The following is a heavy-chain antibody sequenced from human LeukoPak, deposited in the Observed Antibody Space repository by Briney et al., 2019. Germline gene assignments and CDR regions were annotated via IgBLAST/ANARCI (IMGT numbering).Heavy chain of an antibody. V-gene: IGHV3-7*03. CDR2: IKQDGSEK. Sequence: PGGSLRLSCAASGFTFSSYWMSWVRQAPGKGLEWVANIKQDGSEKYYVDSVKGRFTISRDTSKNTLFLQMNSLRAEDTAVYYCAKWGDYDILTGYYDPDYWGQGTLVTVSS. J-gene: IGHJ4*02. CDR3: AKWGDYDILTGYYDPDY. D-gene: IGHD3-9*01. CDR1: GFTFSSYW.